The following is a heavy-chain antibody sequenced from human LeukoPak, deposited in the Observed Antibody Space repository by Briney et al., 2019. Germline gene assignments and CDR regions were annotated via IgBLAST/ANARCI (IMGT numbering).Heavy chain of an antibody. V-gene: IGHV1-58*02. CDR1: GFTFTSSA. J-gene: IGHJ5*02. CDR3: AAVYQNYDFWSVKGGFDP. D-gene: IGHD3-3*01. Sequence: VASVKVSCKASGFTFTSSAMQWVRQARGQRLEWIGWIVVGSGNTNYAQKFQERVTITRDMSTSTAYMELSSLRSEDTAVYYCAAVYQNYDFWSVKGGFDPWGQGTLVTVSS. CDR2: IVVGSGNT.